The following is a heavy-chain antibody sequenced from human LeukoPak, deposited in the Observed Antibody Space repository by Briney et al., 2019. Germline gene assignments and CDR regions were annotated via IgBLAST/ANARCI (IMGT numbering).Heavy chain of an antibody. Sequence: GESLQISCQGSGYSFTSYWIGWVRQMPGKGLEWMGIIYPGDSDTRYSPSFQGQVTISADKSISTAYLQWSSLKASDTAMYYCYVDTAMAPRYYHGMDVWGQGTTVTVSS. CDR3: YVDTAMAPRYYHGMDV. V-gene: IGHV5-51*01. CDR2: IYPGDSDT. D-gene: IGHD5-18*01. J-gene: IGHJ6*02. CDR1: GYSFTSYW.